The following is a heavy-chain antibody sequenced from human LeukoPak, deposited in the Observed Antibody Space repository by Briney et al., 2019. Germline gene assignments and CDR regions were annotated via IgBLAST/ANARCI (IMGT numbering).Heavy chain of an antibody. V-gene: IGHV1-8*03. CDR2: MNPNSGNT. Sequence: ASVKVSCKASGYTFTSSDINWVRQATGQGLEWMGWMNPNSGNTGYAQKFQGRVTITRNTSISTAYMELSSLRSEDTAVYYCARGLGERRDAFDIWGQGTMVTVSS. CDR3: ARGLGERRDAFDI. J-gene: IGHJ3*02. D-gene: IGHD1-1*01. CDR1: GYTFTSSD.